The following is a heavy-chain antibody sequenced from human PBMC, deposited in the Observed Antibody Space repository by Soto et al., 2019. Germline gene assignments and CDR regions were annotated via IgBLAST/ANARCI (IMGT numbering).Heavy chain of an antibody. CDR1: GGSISSYY. D-gene: IGHD3-16*01. Sequence: PSETLSLTCTVSGGSISSYYWSWIRQPPGKGLEWIGYIYYSGSTNYNPSLKSRVTIPVDTSKNQFSLKLSSVTAADTAVYYCARGDPGGNFDYWGQGTLVTVSS. J-gene: IGHJ4*02. CDR3: ARGDPGGNFDY. CDR2: IYYSGST. V-gene: IGHV4-59*01.